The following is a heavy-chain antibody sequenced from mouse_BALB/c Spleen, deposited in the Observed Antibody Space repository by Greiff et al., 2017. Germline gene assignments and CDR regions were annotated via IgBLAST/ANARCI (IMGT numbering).Heavy chain of an antibody. CDR3: ARHYGSSYVAWFAY. V-gene: IGHV1-54*03. D-gene: IGHD1-1*01. CDR1: GYSFTNYF. Sequence: VQLQQSGAELVRPGPSVKMSCKASGYSFTNYFIEWVKQRPGQGLEWIGVINPGSGGTNYNEKFKGKATLTADKSSSTAYMQLSSLTSDDSAVYFCARHYGSSYVAWFAYWGQGTMVTVSA. CDR2: INPGSGGT. J-gene: IGHJ3*01.